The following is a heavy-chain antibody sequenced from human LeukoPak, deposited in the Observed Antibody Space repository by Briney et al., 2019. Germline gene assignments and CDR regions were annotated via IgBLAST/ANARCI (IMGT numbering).Heavy chain of an antibody. CDR2: ISYDGSNK. D-gene: IGHD4-17*01. J-gene: IGHJ4*02. V-gene: IGHV3-30*14. Sequence: GGSLRLSCAASGFTFSSYAMRWVRQAPGKGLEWVAVISYDGSNKYYADSVKGRFTISRHNSKNTLYLQMNSLRAEDTAVYYCARTYGPLDYWGQGTLVTVSS. CDR3: ARTYGPLDY. CDR1: GFTFSSYA.